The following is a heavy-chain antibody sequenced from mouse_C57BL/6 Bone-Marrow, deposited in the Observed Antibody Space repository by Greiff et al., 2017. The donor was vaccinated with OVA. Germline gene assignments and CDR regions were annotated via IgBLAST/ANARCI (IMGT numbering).Heavy chain of an antibody. Sequence: QVQLKESGAELARPGASVKLSCKASGYTFTSYGISWVKQRTGQGLEWIGEIYPRSGNTYYNEKFKGKATLTADKSSSTAYMELRSLTSEDSAVYFCARDQIFYGNYGLDYWGQGTTLTVSS. CDR3: ARDQIFYGNYGLDY. CDR2: IYPRSGNT. V-gene: IGHV1-81*01. CDR1: GYTFTSYG. D-gene: IGHD2-1*01. J-gene: IGHJ2*01.